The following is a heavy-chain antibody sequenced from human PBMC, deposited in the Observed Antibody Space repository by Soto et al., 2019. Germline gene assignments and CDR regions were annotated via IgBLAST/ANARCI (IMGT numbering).Heavy chain of an antibody. Sequence: ASVKVSCKASGYTFTSYAMHWVRQAPGQRLEWMGWINPSGGSTSYAQKFQGRVTMTRDTSTSTVYMELSSLRSEDTAVYYCARGTPSLIQLWFGDYWGQGTLVTVSS. CDR1: GYTFTSYA. D-gene: IGHD5-18*01. J-gene: IGHJ4*02. CDR3: ARGTPSLIQLWFGDY. CDR2: INPSGGST. V-gene: IGHV1-46*01.